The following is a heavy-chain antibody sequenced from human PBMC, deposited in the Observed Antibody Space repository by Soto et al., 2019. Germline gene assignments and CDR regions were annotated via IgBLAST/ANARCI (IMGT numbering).Heavy chain of an antibody. CDR1: GYSFTSCW. CDR2: IDPGDSDT. V-gene: IGHV5-51*01. J-gene: IGHJ5*02. D-gene: IGHD3-10*01. CDR3: ARSPRDVLLWFGELSLNPGFDR. Sequence: GESLKISCKGSGYSFTSCWIGWGRQMPGKGLEGMAIIDPGDSDTRYSPSFQGHVTISADKSISTAYVQWSSLKASDTAMYYCARSPRDVLLWFGELSLNPGFDRWGKGTLVTVSS.